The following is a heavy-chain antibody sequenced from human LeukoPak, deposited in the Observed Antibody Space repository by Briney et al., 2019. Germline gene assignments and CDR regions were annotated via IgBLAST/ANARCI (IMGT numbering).Heavy chain of an antibody. Sequence: SETLSLTCAVSGGSISSSNWWSWVRQPPGKGLEWIGEIYHSGSTNYNPSLKSRVTISVDRSKNQFSLKLSSVTAADTAVYYCARAPTPRDNLMGVTHPFIDYWGQGTLVTVSS. CDR2: IYHSGST. CDR3: ARAPTPRDNLMGVTHPFIDY. V-gene: IGHV4-4*02. D-gene: IGHD2-21*02. CDR1: GGSISSSNW. J-gene: IGHJ4*02.